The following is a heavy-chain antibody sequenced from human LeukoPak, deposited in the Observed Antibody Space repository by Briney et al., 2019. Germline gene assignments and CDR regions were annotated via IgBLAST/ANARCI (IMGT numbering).Heavy chain of an antibody. CDR2: FFYSGST. J-gene: IGHJ4*02. Sequence: SDTLSLTCAVSGDSLSSTNSWGWIRQPPGKGLEWIGSFFYSGSTYYNPSLKSRLTMSVDTSNNQFSLKLMSVTAADTAVYYCASGTSTYYELYFWGQGTLVTVSS. D-gene: IGHD3-3*01. CDR1: GDSLSSTNS. V-gene: IGHV4-28*01. CDR3: ASGTSTYYELYF.